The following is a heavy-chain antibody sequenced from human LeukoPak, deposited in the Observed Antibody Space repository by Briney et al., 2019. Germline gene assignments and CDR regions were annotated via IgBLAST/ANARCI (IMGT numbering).Heavy chain of an antibody. D-gene: IGHD3-22*01. CDR2: INHSGST. Sequence: SETLSLTCAVYGGSFSGYYWSWIRQPPGKGLEWIGEINHSGSTNYNPSLKSRVTISVDRSKNQFSLKLSSVTAADTAVYYCARQPTYYYDSSGYYLDYWGQGTLVTVSS. J-gene: IGHJ4*02. V-gene: IGHV4-34*01. CDR3: ARQPTYYYDSSGYYLDY. CDR1: GGSFSGYY.